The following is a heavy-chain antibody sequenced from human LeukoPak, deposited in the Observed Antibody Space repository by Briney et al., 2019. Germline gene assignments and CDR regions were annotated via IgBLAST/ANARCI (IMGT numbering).Heavy chain of an antibody. V-gene: IGHV4-59*08. D-gene: IGHD3-22*01. J-gene: IGHJ4*02. CDR2: IYYSGST. CDR1: GGSISSYY. Sequence: PSETLSLTCTVSGGSISSYYWSWIRQSPGKGLEWIGYIYYSGSTNYNPSLKSRVTMSVDTSKNQFSLKLSSVTATDTAVYYCARYDSSGYQERFDHWGQGTLVTVSS. CDR3: ARYDSSGYQERFDH.